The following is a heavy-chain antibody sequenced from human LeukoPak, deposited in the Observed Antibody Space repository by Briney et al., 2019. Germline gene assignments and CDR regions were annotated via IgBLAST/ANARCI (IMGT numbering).Heavy chain of an antibody. CDR3: ARGRGGQQYFFDY. D-gene: IGHD5-24*01. CDR1: GFTFSSYA. Sequence: PGGSLRLSCAASGFTFSSYAMSWVRQAPGKGLEWVSVIYSGGTTIYADSVKGRFTIFKDSSENSLYLQMNSLRAEDTAVYYCARGRGGQQYFFDYWGQGTLVTVSS. V-gene: IGHV3-66*01. CDR2: IYSGGTT. J-gene: IGHJ4*02.